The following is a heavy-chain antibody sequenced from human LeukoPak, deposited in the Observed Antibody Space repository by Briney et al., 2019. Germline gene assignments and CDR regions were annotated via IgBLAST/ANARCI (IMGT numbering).Heavy chain of an antibody. J-gene: IGHJ4*02. D-gene: IGHD2-21*01. CDR1: GSSLTVFL. CDR2: IQASGTT. Sequence: SETLSLTPSVSGSSLTVFLWGWVRPPPGKGVEWIGYIQASGTTKHNPSLKSRVTISIESYKAQFSLNVNSVSDADTAMYYWARLDSCGADSCIDSWGQGNLVIVSS. CDR3: ARLDSCGADSCIDS. V-gene: IGHV4-59*08.